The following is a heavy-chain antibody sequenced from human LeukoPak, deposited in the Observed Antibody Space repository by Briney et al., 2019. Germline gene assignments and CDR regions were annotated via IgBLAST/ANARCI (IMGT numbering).Heavy chain of an antibody. J-gene: IGHJ4*02. CDR1: GGTFSSYA. CDR3: ARLQDSSGYYYSPAYFDY. V-gene: IGHV1-69*04. CDR2: IIPILGIA. D-gene: IGHD3-22*01. Sequence: GASVTVSRKASGGTFSSYAISWVRQAPGQGLEWMGRIIPILGIANYAQKFQGRVTITADKSTSTAYMELSSLRSEDTAVYYCARLQDSSGYYYSPAYFDYWGQGTLVTVSS.